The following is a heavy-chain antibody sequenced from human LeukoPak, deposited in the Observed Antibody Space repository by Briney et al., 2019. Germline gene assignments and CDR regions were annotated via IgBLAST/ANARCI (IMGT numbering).Heavy chain of an antibody. CDR2: ISAYTGDT. CDR3: ARAAGFNWNYYFDY. CDR1: GYTLTSYG. V-gene: IGHV1-18*01. Sequence: ASVKVSCRASGYTLTSYGINWVRQAPGQGLEWLGWISAYTGDTKYAQNLQGRVNMTTDTSTSTAYMELKSLRSDDTAVYYCARAAGFNWNYYFDYWGQGTLVTVSS. J-gene: IGHJ4*02. D-gene: IGHD1-7*01.